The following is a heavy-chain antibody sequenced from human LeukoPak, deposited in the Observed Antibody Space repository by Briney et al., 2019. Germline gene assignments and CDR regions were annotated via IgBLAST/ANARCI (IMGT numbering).Heavy chain of an antibody. D-gene: IGHD5-12*01. V-gene: IGHV3-21*01. CDR2: ISSSSSYI. Sequence: GGSLRLSCAASGFTFSSYSMNWVRQAPGKGLEWVSSISSSSSYIYYADSVKGRFTISRDNAKNSLYLQMNSLRAEDTAVYYCARDAGLMGNIVATNLGSWGQGTLVTASS. CDR1: GFTFSSYS. J-gene: IGHJ4*02. CDR3: ARDAGLMGNIVATNLGS.